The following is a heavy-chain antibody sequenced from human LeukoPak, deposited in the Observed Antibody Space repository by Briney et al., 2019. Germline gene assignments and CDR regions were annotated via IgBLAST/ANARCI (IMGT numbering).Heavy chain of an antibody. CDR1: GFSVSIKY. J-gene: IGHJ3*02. CDR2: LYSSGTT. V-gene: IGHV3-53*01. CDR3: ARGGFGPSDALDI. D-gene: IGHD3-10*01. Sequence: PGGSLRLSCAASGFSVSIKYMNWVRQAPGKGLEWVSILYSSGTTYYANSVKGRFTISRDNSENKLFLQMNSLGAEDTAVYYCARGGFGPSDALDIWGQGTMVTVSS.